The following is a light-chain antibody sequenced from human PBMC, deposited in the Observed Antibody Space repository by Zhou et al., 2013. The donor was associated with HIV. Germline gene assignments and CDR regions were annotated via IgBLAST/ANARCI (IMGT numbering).Light chain of an antibody. V-gene: IGKV3D-20*02. J-gene: IGKJ4*01. CDR3: QQRSDWPPLT. CDR1: QTISSSY. Sequence: EIVLTQSPGTLYLSPGERATLSCRASQTISSSYLAWYQQKPGQAPRLLMFGASNRATGIPDRFSGSGSGTDFTLTINSLEPEDFAVYYCQQRSDWPPLTFGGGTKVEIK. CDR2: GAS.